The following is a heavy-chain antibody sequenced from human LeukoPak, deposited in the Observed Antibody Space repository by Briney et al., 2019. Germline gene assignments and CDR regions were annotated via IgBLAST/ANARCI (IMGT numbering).Heavy chain of an antibody. V-gene: IGHV3-7*01. CDR2: IKQDGSEK. CDR1: GFTFSTYW. J-gene: IGHJ4*02. Sequence: PGGSLRLSCAASGFTFSTYWMSWVRQAPGKGLEGVANIKQDGSEKYYVDSVKGRFTISRDNAKNSLYLQMNSLRAEDTAVYYCARVSYCGGDCDIRGDLFIDYWGQGTLVTVSS. D-gene: IGHD2-21*02. CDR3: ARVSYCGGDCDIRGDLFIDY.